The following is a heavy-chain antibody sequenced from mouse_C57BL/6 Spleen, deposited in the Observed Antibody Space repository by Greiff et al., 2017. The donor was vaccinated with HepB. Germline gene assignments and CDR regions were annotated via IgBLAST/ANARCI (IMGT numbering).Heavy chain of an antibody. CDR2: ISYDGSN. J-gene: IGHJ3*01. V-gene: IGHV3-6*01. CDR3: ARKGYDPFAY. CDR1: GYSITSGYY. D-gene: IGHD2-3*01. Sequence: DVKLQESGPGLVKPSQSLSLTCSVTGYSITSGYYWNWIRQFPGNKLEWMGYISYDGSNNYNPSLKNRISITRDTSKNQFFLKLNSVTTEDTATYYCARKGYDPFAYWGQGTLVTVSA.